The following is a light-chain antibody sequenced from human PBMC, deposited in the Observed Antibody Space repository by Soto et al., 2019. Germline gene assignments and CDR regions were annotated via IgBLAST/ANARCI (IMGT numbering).Light chain of an antibody. V-gene: IGKV1-5*01. Sequence: IQMTQSPSTLSASVGDRVTITCRASQSISAWLAWYQQKPGRAPKLLIYDASNLQSGVPSRFSGSGSGTEFTLTIDSLQPDDFATYYCQQYDTYLRTFGQGTKV. J-gene: IGKJ1*01. CDR2: DAS. CDR3: QQYDTYLRT. CDR1: QSISAW.